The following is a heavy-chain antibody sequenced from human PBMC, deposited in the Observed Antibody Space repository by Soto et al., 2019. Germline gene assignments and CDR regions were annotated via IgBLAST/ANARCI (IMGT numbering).Heavy chain of an antibody. Sequence: ASVKVCCKASGYTFTSYDINWVRQATGQGLEWMGWMNPNSGNTGYAQKFQGRVTMTRNTSISTAYMELSSLRSEDTAVYYCARAADYDFWSGYYKAYYGMDVWGQGTTVTVSS. CDR2: MNPNSGNT. J-gene: IGHJ6*02. CDR3: ARAADYDFWSGYYKAYYGMDV. V-gene: IGHV1-8*01. CDR1: GYTFTSYD. D-gene: IGHD3-3*01.